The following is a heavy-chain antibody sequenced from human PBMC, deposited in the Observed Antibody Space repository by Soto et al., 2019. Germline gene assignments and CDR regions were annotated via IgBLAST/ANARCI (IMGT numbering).Heavy chain of an antibody. J-gene: IGHJ4*02. CDR3: AREGDRGSYYFDY. V-gene: IGHV1-69*13. CDR1: GGTFSSYA. Sequence: SVKVSCKASGGTFSSYAISWVRQAPGQGLEWMGGIIPIFGTANYAQKFQGRVTITADESTSTAYMELSSLRSEDKAVYYCAREGDRGSYYFDYWGQGTLVTVSS. CDR2: IIPIFGTA. D-gene: IGHD1-26*01.